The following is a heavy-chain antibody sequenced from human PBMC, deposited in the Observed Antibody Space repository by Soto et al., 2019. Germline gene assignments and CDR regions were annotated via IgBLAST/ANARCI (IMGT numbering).Heavy chain of an antibody. Sequence: QVQLQESGPGLVKPSQTLSLTCTVSGGSISSGDYYWSWIRQPPGKGLEWIGYIYYSGSTYYNPALKSRVTISLDTSQNQFSLKLSSVTAADTAVYYCARVGGFGATTIDYWGQGTLVTVSS. J-gene: IGHJ4*02. CDR2: IYYSGST. CDR3: ARVGGFGATTIDY. V-gene: IGHV4-30-4*01. D-gene: IGHD3-10*01. CDR1: GGSISSGDYY.